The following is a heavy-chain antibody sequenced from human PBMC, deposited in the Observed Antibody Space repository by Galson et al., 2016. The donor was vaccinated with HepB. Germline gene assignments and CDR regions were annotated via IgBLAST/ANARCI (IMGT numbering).Heavy chain of an antibody. J-gene: IGHJ3*02. CDR2: LYRNGTT. CDR1: GLTVSGDY. V-gene: IGHV3-53*01. D-gene: IGHD3-10*01. CDR3: ARNMYGAATNYIGDVFDI. Sequence: SLRLSCAVSGLTVSGDYMSWVRQAPGKGLEWVSVLYRNGTTYYADSVEGRFTISRDNSRNTLYLQMNSLRAEDTAMYYCARNMYGAATNYIGDVFDIWGQGTTVTVSS.